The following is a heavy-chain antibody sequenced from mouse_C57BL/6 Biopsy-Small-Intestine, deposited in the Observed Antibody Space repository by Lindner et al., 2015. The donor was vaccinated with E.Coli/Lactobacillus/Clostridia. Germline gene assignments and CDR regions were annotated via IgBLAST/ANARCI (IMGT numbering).Heavy chain of an antibody. D-gene: IGHD1-2*01. J-gene: IGHJ4*01. Sequence: SVKVSCKASGYSFTTYATHWVRQAPGQRLEWMGWINVGNGDTKYSQKFQDRVTFTRDTSASTVYMEVSSLRSEDTAVYYCTRDQQWGGFIIVAGTADFDYWGQGTLVTVSS. V-gene: IGHV1-84*02. CDR1: GYSFTTYA. CDR3: TRDQQWGGFIIVAGTADFDY. CDR2: INVGNGDT.